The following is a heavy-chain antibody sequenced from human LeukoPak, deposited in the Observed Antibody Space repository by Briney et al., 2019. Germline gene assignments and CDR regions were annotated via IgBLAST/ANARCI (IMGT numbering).Heavy chain of an antibody. D-gene: IGHD3-22*01. J-gene: IGHJ5*02. CDR3: ARDNYYDSSGYYRPGNLFDD. V-gene: IGHV1-2*02. CDR1: GYTFTGYY. CDR2: INPNSGGT. Sequence: GASVKVSCKASGYTFTGYYMHWVRQAPGQGLEWMGWINPNSGGTDYAQKFQGRVTMTRDTSISTAYMELSRLRSGDTAVYYCARDNYYDSSGYYRPGNLFDDWGQGTLVTVSS.